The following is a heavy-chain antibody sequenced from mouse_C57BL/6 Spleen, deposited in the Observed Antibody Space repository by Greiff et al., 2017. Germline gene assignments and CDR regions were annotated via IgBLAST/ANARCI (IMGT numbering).Heavy chain of an antibody. J-gene: IGHJ2*01. CDR1: GYTFTDYN. Sequence: EVKVVESGPELVKPGASVKMSCKASGYTFTDYNMHWVKQSHGKSLEWIGYINPNNGGTSYNQKFKGKATLTVNKSSSTAYMELRSLTSEDSAVYYCARGGYYFDYWGQGTTLTVSS. V-gene: IGHV1-22*01. CDR2: INPNNGGT. CDR3: ARGGYYFDY.